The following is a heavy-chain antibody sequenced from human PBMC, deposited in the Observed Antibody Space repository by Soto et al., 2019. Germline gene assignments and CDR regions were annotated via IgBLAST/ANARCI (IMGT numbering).Heavy chain of an antibody. CDR2: IWYDGSNK. J-gene: IGHJ4*02. CDR1: GFNFRSYG. Sequence: QVQMVESGGGVVQSGRSLRLSCAPSGFNFRSYGIHWVRQAPGKGLEWVGSIWYDGSNKYYPDSVKGRFTISRDDSKNTVYLQMDSLRVEDTAIYYCARDHIVGSDVFDVWGQGSMVTVSS. CDR3: ARDHIVGSDVFDV. D-gene: IGHD1-26*01. V-gene: IGHV3-33*01.